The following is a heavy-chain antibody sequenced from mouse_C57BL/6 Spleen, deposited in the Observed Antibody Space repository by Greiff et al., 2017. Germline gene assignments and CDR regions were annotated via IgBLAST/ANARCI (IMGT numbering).Heavy chain of an antibody. CDR3: ARWAGPYAMDY. V-gene: IGHV1-54*01. D-gene: IGHD3-3*01. Sequence: VMLVESGAELVRPGTSVKVSCKASGYAFTNYLIEWVKQRPGKGLEWIGVINPGSGGTNYNEKFKGKATLTADKSSSTAYMQLSSLTSEDSAVYCWARWAGPYAMDYWGQGTSVTVSS. CDR2: INPGSGGT. CDR1: GYAFTNYL. J-gene: IGHJ4*01.